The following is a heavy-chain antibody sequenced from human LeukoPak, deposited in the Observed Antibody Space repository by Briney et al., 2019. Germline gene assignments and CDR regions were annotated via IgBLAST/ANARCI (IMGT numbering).Heavy chain of an antibody. V-gene: IGHV3-30*01. D-gene: IGHD3-16*02. CDR1: GFTFSNYA. Sequence: PGGSLRLSCAASGFTFSNYAMHWVHQAPGQGLEWGAIISNDGSDERSADSVKGRFTISRDNSKNTLYLQMNSLRADDTAVYYCARPTPGEFSFLIDYWGQGTLVTVSS. CDR3: ARPTPGEFSFLIDY. J-gene: IGHJ4*02. CDR2: ISNDGSDE.